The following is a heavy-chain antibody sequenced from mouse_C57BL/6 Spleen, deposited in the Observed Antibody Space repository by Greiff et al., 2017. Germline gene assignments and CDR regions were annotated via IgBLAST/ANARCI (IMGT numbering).Heavy chain of an antibody. CDR2: ISYDGSN. J-gene: IGHJ1*03. D-gene: IGHD1-1*01. CDR1: GYSITSGYY. CDR3: ARDDYGSSYDWYFDV. V-gene: IGHV3-6*01. Sequence: EVKLVESGPGLVKPSQSLSLTCSVTGYSITSGYYWNWIRQFPGNKLEWMGYISYDGSNNSNPSLKNRISITRDTSKNQFFLKLNSVTTEDTATYYCARDDYGSSYDWYFDVWGTGTTVTVSS.